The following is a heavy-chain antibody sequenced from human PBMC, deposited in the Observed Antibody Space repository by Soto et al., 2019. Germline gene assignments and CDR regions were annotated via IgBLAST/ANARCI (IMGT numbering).Heavy chain of an antibody. J-gene: IGHJ4*02. CDR1: GFTFSSHA. Sequence: EVQLLESGGGLVQPGGSLRLSCAASGFTFSSHAMSWVRQAPGKGLEWVSTISNGGGNKYYADSVKGRFTISRDNSESTLYREMNSLRDDDTAVYYCAKAQAGYCSGGSCYTGSDYWGQGTLVTVSS. CDR2: ISNGGGNK. D-gene: IGHD2-15*01. CDR3: AKAQAGYCSGGSCYTGSDY. V-gene: IGHV3-23*01.